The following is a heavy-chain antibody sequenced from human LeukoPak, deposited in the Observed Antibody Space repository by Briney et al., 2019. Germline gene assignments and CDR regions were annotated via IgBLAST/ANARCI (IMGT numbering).Heavy chain of an antibody. D-gene: IGHD7-27*01. Sequence: PPETLSLTXAVSGYSISSGYYWGWLRQPPGKGLEWIGSIYHSGSTYYNPSLKSRVTISVDTSKNQFSLKLSSVTAADTAVYYCARSNWAYYFDYWGQGTLVTVSS. CDR3: ARSNWAYYFDY. V-gene: IGHV4-38-2*01. CDR1: GYSISSGYY. CDR2: IYHSGST. J-gene: IGHJ4*02.